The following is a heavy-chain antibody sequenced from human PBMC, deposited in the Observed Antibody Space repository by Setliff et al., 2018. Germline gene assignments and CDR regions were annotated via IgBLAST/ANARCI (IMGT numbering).Heavy chain of an antibody. CDR1: GGTISSHY. CDR3: ARMSGFQYIDV. CDR2: LYTSWST. J-gene: IGHJ6*03. D-gene: IGHD3-3*01. V-gene: IGHV4-4*07. Sequence: SETLSLTCTVSGGTISSHYWTWIRQPAGKGLGWIGRLYTSWSTYYNPSLKSRVTISLDTSKNQFSLSLTSVTAADTAVYYCARMSGFQYIDVWGKGTTVTVSS.